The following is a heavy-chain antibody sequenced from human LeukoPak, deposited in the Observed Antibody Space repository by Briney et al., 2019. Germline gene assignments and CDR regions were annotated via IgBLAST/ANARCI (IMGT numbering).Heavy chain of an antibody. CDR2: IKQDGSEK. V-gene: IGHV3-7*01. CDR1: GFTFSSYS. Sequence: GGSLRLSCAASGFTFSSYSMNWVRQAPGKGLEWVANIKQDGSEKYYVDSVKGRFTISRDNAKNSLYLQMNSLRAEDTAVYYCARESADLVDYWGQGTLVTVSS. J-gene: IGHJ4*02. CDR3: ARESADLVDY.